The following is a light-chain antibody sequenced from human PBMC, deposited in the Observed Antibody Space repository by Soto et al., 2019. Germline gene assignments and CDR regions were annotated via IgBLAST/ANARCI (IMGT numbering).Light chain of an antibody. CDR1: QSVSSY. V-gene: IGKV3-11*01. CDR2: DAS. Sequence: EIVLTQSPATLSLSPGERATLSCRASQSVSSYLAWYQQKPGQAPRLLIYDASNRATGIPARFSGSGSVTDFTLTISSLEPEDFAVYYCQQRSNWPRVFTFGPGTKVDIK. J-gene: IGKJ3*01. CDR3: QQRSNWPRVFT.